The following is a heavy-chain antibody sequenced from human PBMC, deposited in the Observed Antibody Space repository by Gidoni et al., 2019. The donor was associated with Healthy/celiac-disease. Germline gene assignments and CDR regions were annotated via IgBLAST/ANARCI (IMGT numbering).Heavy chain of an antibody. Sequence: VQLVESGGGLVQRGGLLRLHCAAAGFPFSSFGRHWVRQRPGKGLEGEGVITDDGSNENDADSVKGRFTITRANSKNKRNLQMNSLRAEDTAVYYCAKSGVWRRAGTYYFDYWGQGTLVTVSS. CDR3: AKSGVWRRAGTYYFDY. J-gene: IGHJ4*02. CDR1: GFPFSSFG. CDR2: ITDDGSNE. D-gene: IGHD5-12*01. V-gene: IGHV3-30*18.